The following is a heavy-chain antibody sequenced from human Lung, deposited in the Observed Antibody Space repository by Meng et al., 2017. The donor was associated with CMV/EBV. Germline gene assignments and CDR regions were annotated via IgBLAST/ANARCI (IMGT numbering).Heavy chain of an antibody. Sequence: SETLSLXCTVSGGSVSNSGYYWGWIRQPPGKGLEWIATIYYTGRTYYNPSLKSRVTISVDTSKNQFSLKVNSVTAADTAVDYCARGSSGWYGADYLGQGALVTVSS. CDR3: ARGSSGWYGADY. D-gene: IGHD6-19*01. CDR2: IYYTGRT. V-gene: IGHV4-39*07. CDR1: GGSVSNSGYY. J-gene: IGHJ4*02.